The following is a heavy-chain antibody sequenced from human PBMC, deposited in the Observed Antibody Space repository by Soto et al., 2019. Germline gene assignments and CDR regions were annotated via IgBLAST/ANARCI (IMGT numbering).Heavy chain of an antibody. CDR3: ARGGDPDY. CDR2: IQSDGSSP. V-gene: IGHV3-74*01. CDR1: GFTFNYYW. J-gene: IGHJ4*02. D-gene: IGHD2-21*02. Sequence: EVQLVESGVGLVQPGGSLRLSCVASGFTFNYYWMHWVRQAPGKGLVWVSRIQSDGSSPDYVDSVKGRFTISRDNATNTLYLQMNNLRAEDTAVYYCARGGDPDYGGQGTLVTVSS.